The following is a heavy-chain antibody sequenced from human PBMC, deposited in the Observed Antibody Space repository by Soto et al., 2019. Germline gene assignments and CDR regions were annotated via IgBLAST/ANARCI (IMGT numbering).Heavy chain of an antibody. CDR2: ISYDGSNK. Sequence: GGSLRLSCAASGFTFSSYGMHWVRQAPGKGLEWVAVISYDGSNKYYADSVKGRFTISRDNSKNTLYLQMNSLRAEDTAVYYCAKDHTLIAARPGGFDPWGQGTLVTVSS. CDR3: AKDHTLIAARPGGFDP. CDR1: GFTFSSYG. D-gene: IGHD6-6*01. J-gene: IGHJ5*02. V-gene: IGHV3-30*18.